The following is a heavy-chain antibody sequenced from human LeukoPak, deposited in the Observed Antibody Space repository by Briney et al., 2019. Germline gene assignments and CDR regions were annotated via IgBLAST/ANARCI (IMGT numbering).Heavy chain of an antibody. J-gene: IGHJ5*02. D-gene: IGHD5-24*01. V-gene: IGHV3-7*05. CDR3: ARGYISPNWFDP. CDR1: GFTFSSSW. CDR2: IKQDGSER. Sequence: GGSLRLSCAASGFTFSSSWMSWDRQAPGKGLEWVANIKQDGSERFYVDSVKGRFTISRDNAKNSLYLQMNSLRAEDTAVYYCARGYISPNWFDPWGQGTLVTVSS.